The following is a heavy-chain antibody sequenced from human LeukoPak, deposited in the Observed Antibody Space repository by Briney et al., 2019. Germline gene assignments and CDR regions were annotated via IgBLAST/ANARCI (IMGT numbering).Heavy chain of an antibody. CDR3: AKAITMRSSGYYGYFDY. D-gene: IGHD3-22*01. J-gene: IGHJ4*02. CDR1: GFTFRSYA. Sequence: GSLRLSCAASGFTFRSYAMSWVRQAPGKGLEWVSTISGSGGSTYYADSVKGRFTISRDNSKNTLYLQMNSLRAEDTAVYYCAKAITMRSSGYYGYFDYWGQGTLVTVSS. CDR2: ISGSGGST. V-gene: IGHV3-23*01.